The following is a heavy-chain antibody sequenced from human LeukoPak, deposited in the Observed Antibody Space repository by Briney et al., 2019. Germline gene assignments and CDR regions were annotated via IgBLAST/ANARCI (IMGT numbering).Heavy chain of an antibody. CDR3: ARSGPSSIAPTRL. CDR2: IYYSGST. CDR1: GGSISSYY. J-gene: IGHJ2*01. V-gene: IGHV4-59*08. Sequence: ASETLSLTCTVSGGSISSYYWSWIRQPPGKGLEWIGYIYYSGSTYYNPSLKSRVTISVGTSKNQFSLKLSSVTAADTAVYCCARSGPSSIAPTRLWGRGTLVTVSS. D-gene: IGHD6-6*01.